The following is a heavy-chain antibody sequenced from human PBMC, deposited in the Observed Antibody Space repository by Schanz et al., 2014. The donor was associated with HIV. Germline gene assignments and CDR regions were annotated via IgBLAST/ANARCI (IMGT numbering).Heavy chain of an antibody. CDR2: ISGSGFTT. Sequence: EVQLVESGGGLVKPGRSLRLSCTASGFTFGDHPMSWFRQAPGKGLEWVSVISGSGFTTYYADSVQGRFTISRDNSKNTLYLQMTTLRTEDTAVYYCAKPEYDSRGSSQSHFDYWGQGTLVTVSS. CDR3: AKPEYDSRGSSQSHFDY. V-gene: IGHV3-23*04. D-gene: IGHD3-22*01. J-gene: IGHJ4*02. CDR1: GFTFGDHP.